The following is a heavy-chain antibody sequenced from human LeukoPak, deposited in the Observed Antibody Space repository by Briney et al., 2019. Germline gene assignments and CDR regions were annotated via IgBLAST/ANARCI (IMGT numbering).Heavy chain of an antibody. D-gene: IGHD1-26*01. V-gene: IGHV1-2*02. J-gene: IGHJ4*02. CDR3: ARQSGTYWGLDY. Sequence: ASVKVSCKASGYTFTGYYIHRVRQAPGHGLEWLGWMNVKTGATSSAQKFPGRFTMTRDTSIGTASMEFSSLTSDDTAVYYCARQSGTYWGLDYWGQGTLVTVSS. CDR2: MNVKTGAT. CDR1: GYTFTGYY.